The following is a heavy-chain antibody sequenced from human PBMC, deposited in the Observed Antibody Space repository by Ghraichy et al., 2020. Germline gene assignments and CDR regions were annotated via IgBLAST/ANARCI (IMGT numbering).Heavy chain of an antibody. D-gene: IGHD3-22*01. CDR1: GGSISSYY. J-gene: IGHJ6*03. CDR2: IYYSGST. V-gene: IGHV4-59*08. Sequence: SETLSLTCTVSGGSISSYYWSWIRQPPGKGLEWIGYIYYSGSTNYNPSLKSRVTISVDTSKNQFSLKLSSVTAADTAVYYCARHYYDSSGYYYYYYYYMDVWGKGTTVTVSS. CDR3: ARHYYDSSGYYYYYYYYMDV.